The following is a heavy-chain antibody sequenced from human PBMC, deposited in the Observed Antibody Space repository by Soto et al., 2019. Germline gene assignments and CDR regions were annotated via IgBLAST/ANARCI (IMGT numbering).Heavy chain of an antibody. CDR1: GGSFSSGGYH. D-gene: IGHD4-17*01. Sequence: QVQLQESGPGLVKPSQTLSLTCTVSGGSFSSGGYHWSWIRQHPGKGLEWIGYIYYSGRTNYNPSLKSRVTISVDTSKNQFSLKLSSVTAADTAVYYCARAGDYGTFDIWGQGTMVTASS. J-gene: IGHJ3*02. CDR2: IYYSGRT. V-gene: IGHV4-31*03. CDR3: ARAGDYGTFDI.